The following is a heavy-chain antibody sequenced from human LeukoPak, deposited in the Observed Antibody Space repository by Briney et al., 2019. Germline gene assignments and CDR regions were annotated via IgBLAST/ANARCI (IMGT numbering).Heavy chain of an antibody. Sequence: PGGSLRLSCAASGFTFSTYDMHWVRQAPGKGLEWVSFIRYDGSDKLYADSVKGRFIISRDNAKNSLYLQMNRLRVEDTALYYCARDSLEYTTSSAAYWGQGALVTVSS. CDR3: ARDSLEYTTSSAAY. V-gene: IGHV3-30*02. J-gene: IGHJ4*02. CDR1: GFTFSTYD. D-gene: IGHD6-13*01. CDR2: IRYDGSDK.